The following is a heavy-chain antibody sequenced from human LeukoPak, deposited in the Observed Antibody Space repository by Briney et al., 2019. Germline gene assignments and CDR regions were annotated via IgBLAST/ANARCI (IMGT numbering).Heavy chain of an antibody. Sequence: GGSLRLSCAASGFIFSSYNMNWVRQAPGKGLEWVSAISGSGGSTYYTDSVKGRFTISRDNSKNTLYLQMNSLRAEDTAVYYCAKDIIKNARGAFDIWGQGTMVTVSS. CDR3: AKDIIKNARGAFDI. V-gene: IGHV3-23*01. CDR1: GFIFSSYN. J-gene: IGHJ3*02. CDR2: ISGSGGST. D-gene: IGHD2-2*01.